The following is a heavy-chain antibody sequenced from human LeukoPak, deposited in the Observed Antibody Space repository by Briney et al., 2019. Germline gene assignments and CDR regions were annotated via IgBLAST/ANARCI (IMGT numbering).Heavy chain of an antibody. J-gene: IGHJ6*02. D-gene: IGHD3-10*01. V-gene: IGHV4-39*07. Sequence: SETLSLTCTVSSGSISSSSYYWGWIRQPPGKGLEWIGSIYYSGNTYYNPSLKSRVTISIDMSKNQFSLKLSSVTAADTAVYYCAREPYYYGSNYGMDVWGQGTTVTVSS. CDR2: IYYSGNT. CDR3: AREPYYYGSNYGMDV. CDR1: SGSISSSSYY.